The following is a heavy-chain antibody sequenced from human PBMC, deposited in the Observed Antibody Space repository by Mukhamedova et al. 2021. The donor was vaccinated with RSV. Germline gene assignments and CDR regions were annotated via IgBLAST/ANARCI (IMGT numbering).Heavy chain of an antibody. D-gene: IGHD1-26*01. CDR3: TSSVGATNDVY. J-gene: IGHJ4*02. V-gene: IGHV3-73*01. CDR2: VRSRADSSAT. Sequence: GLEWVGRVRSRADSSATAYAASGKGRFTISRDDSKNTSYLQMNSLKTEDTAVYYCTSSVGATNDVYWGQGTLVTVSS.